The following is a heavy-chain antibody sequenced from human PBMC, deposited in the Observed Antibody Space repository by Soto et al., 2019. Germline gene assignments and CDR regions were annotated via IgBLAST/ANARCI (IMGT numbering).Heavy chain of an antibody. D-gene: IGHD6-6*01. CDR1: GGSISSYY. Sequence: SETLSLTCTVSGGSISSYYWSWIRQPPGKGLEWIGYIYYSGSTNYNPSLKSRVTISVDTSKNQFSLKLSSVTAADTAVYYCARRHYSSSDGYYFDYWGQGTLVTVSS. V-gene: IGHV4-59*01. J-gene: IGHJ4*02. CDR2: IYYSGST. CDR3: ARRHYSSSDGYYFDY.